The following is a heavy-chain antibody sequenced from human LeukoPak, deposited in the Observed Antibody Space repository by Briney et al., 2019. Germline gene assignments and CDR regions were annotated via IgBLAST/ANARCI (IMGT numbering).Heavy chain of an antibody. Sequence: PGGSLSLSCAASGFTFSSYAMRWVRQPPGKGLEWVAVISYVGSNNYYADSVKGRFTISRDNSKNTLYLQKNSLRAEDTAVYYCARDRPHYDILTGDYYYYHGMVVGGQRPTVTVSS. V-gene: IGHV3-30-3*01. CDR3: ARDRPHYDILTGDYYYYHGMVV. CDR1: GFTFSSYA. CDR2: ISYVGSNN. J-gene: IGHJ6*01. D-gene: IGHD3-9*01.